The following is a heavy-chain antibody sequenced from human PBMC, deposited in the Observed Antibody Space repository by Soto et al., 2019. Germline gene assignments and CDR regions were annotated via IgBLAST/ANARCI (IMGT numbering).Heavy chain of an antibody. CDR3: ARDMHAGFPHYFDP. V-gene: IGHV4-38-2*02. Sequence: SATLSLTCAVAGDSSSIGYYWGLIRTPPGKGLEWIGSIYHSGSTYYNPSLKSRVTISVDTSKNQFSLKLSSVTAADTAVYYCARDMHAGFPHYFDPWGQGTLVTVSS. CDR1: GDSSSIGYY. CDR2: IYHSGST. J-gene: IGHJ5*02. D-gene: IGHD1-26*01.